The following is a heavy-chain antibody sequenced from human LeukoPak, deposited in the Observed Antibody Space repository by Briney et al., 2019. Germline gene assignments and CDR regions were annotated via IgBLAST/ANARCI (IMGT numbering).Heavy chain of an antibody. D-gene: IGHD2-2*01. CDR1: GYTFTSYG. CDR3: ARGAGYCSSTSCYVFSVDYYCYGMDV. V-gene: IGHV1-18*01. J-gene: IGHJ6*02. CDR2: ISAYNGNT. Sequence: GASVKVSCKASGYTFTSYGISWVRQAPGQGLEWMGWISAYNGNTNYAQKLQGRVTMTTDTSTSTAYMELRSLRSDDTAVYYCARGAGYCSSTSCYVFSVDYYCYGMDVWGQGTTVTVSS.